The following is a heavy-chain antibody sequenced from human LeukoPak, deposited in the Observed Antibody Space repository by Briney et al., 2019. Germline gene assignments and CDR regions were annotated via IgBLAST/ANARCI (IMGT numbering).Heavy chain of an antibody. CDR3: ARQYAGDAFDI. V-gene: IGHV3-53*01. Sequence: PGGSLRLSCAASGFTVSSNYLSWVRQAPGKGLDWVSAIYSGGSTFYADSVKGRFIISRDNSKNTLPLQMNSLRAEDTAVYYCARQYAGDAFDIWGQGTLVTVSS. CDR2: IYSGGST. CDR1: GFTVSSNY. J-gene: IGHJ3*02.